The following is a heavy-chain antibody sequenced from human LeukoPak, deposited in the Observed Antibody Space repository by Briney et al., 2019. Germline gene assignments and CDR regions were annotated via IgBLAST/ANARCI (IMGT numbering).Heavy chain of an antibody. CDR1: GGSISSDTYY. CDR3: ARHRDGYHFDY. D-gene: IGHD5-24*01. Sequence: SETLSLTCTVSGGSISSDTYYWGWIRQPPGKGLEWVGSIFYSGSTYYNPSLKSRVTISVDTSKKQFSLKLSSVTAADTAMYYCARHRDGYHFDYWGQGTLVTVSS. J-gene: IGHJ4*02. V-gene: IGHV4-39*01. CDR2: IFYSGST.